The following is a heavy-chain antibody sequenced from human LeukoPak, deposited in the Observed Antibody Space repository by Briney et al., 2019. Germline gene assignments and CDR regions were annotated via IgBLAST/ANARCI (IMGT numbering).Heavy chain of an antibody. CDR3: ARDHGGNSYVEDFFDY. J-gene: IGHJ4*02. CDR2: IYSGGST. CDR1: GFTVSNKY. D-gene: IGHD4-23*01. V-gene: IGHV3-53*01. Sequence: GGSLRLSCAASGFTVSNKYMSWVRQAPGKGLEWVSVIYSGGSTYYADSVKGRFTISTDSAKSTVYLQMNNLRGEDTAVYYCARDHGGNSYVEDFFDYWGQGTLVTVSS.